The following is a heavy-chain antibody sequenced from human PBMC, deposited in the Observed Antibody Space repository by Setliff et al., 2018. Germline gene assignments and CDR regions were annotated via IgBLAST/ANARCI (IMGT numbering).Heavy chain of an antibody. CDR3: ARDRLGNSGWFDFDF. J-gene: IGHJ4*02. CDR2: IKFDDRPT. V-gene: IGHV3-30*01. D-gene: IGHD6-19*01. CDR1: GFTFSRCA. Sequence: GGSLRLSCAASGFTFSRCAMSWVRQAPGKGLEWVATIKFDDRPTYYADSVKGRFTISRDNSRNTLYLQMNSLGPEDTAVYYCARDRLGNSGWFDFDFWGQGTLVTVSS.